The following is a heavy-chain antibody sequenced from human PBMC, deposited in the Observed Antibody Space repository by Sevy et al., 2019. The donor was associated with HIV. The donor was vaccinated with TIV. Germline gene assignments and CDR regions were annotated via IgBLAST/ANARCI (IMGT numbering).Heavy chain of an antibody. Sequence: GGSLRLSCAASGFTFSSYWINWVRQAPGEGLGWVANINQGGNQKHYMDSVKGRFTISRDNAENAVYLQMNSLRVEDTAVYYCARGPSGAAAGRFDSWGQGTLVTVS. CDR3: ARGPSGAAAGRFDS. CDR2: INQGGNQK. V-gene: IGHV3-7*01. CDR1: GFTFSSYW. D-gene: IGHD6-13*01. J-gene: IGHJ4*02.